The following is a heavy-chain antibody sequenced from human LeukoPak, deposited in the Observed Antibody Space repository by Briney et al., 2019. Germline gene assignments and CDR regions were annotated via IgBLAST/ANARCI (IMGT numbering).Heavy chain of an antibody. J-gene: IGHJ4*02. CDR2: IYYSGST. CDR3: ASDSGSSPFDY. CDR1: GGSISSGDYY. V-gene: IGHV4-30-4*08. D-gene: IGHD1-26*01. Sequence: SETLSLTCTIYGGSISSGDYYWSWIRQPPGKGLEWIGYIYYSGSTYYNPSLKGRVTISVDTSKNQFSLKLSSVTAADTAVYYCASDSGSSPFDYWGQGTLVTVSS.